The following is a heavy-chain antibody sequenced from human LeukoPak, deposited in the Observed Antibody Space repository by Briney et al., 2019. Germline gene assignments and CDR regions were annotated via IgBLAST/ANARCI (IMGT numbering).Heavy chain of an antibody. J-gene: IGHJ3*02. CDR1: GGSVNSYY. V-gene: IGHV4-4*09. D-gene: IGHD7-27*01. CDR2: IYTTGRT. CDR3: AKILGSGVWYGFDI. Sequence: PSETLSLTCSVSGGSVNSYYWSWIRQPPGKRLEWIGYIYTTGRTNYNPSLKSRVTISVDTSKNQFSLKLSSVTAADTAVYYCAKILGSGVWYGFDIWGQGTMVTVSS.